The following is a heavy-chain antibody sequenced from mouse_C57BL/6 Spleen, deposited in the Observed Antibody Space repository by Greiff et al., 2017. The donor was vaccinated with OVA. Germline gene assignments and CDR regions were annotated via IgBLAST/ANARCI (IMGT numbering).Heavy chain of an antibody. CDR3: ARAYGRSLAY. J-gene: IGHJ3*01. CDR2: IDPSDSYT. CDR1: GYTFTSYW. V-gene: IGHV1-69*01. D-gene: IGHD1-1*01. Sequence: VQLQQPGAELVMPGASVKLSCKASGYTFTSYWMHWVKQRPGQGLEWIGEIDPSDSYTNYNQKFKGKSTLTVDKSSSTAYMQLSSLTSEDSAVYYCARAYGRSLAYWGQGTLVTVSA.